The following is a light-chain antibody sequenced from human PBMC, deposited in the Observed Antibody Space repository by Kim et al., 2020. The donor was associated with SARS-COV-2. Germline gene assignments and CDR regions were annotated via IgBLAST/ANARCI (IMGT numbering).Light chain of an antibody. CDR1: TGAVAYGGSY. J-gene: IGLJ3*02. V-gene: IGLV7-46*01. CDR2: DTS. Sequence: GGTVTLSCGSRTGAVAYGGSYPFWFQQKPGQVPRSLIYDTSNKQSWTPARFSGFLFGGKAALTLSNAQPEDEADYYCLLSYDGVRVFGGGTQLTVL. CDR3: LLSYDGVRV.